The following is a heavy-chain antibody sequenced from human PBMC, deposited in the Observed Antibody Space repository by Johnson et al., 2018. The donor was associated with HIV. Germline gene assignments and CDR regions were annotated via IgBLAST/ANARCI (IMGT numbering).Heavy chain of an antibody. CDR2: ITVSGGST. CDR3: ARSMTTVTVAFDI. D-gene: IGHD4-17*01. Sequence: EVQLVESGGGLVQPGGSLRLSCAASGFTFGSYAMSWVRQAPGKGLEWVSSITVSGGSTHYADSVKGRFTISRDNSKNTLYLQMNSLRAEDTAVYYCARSMTTVTVAFDIWGQGTMVTVSS. V-gene: IGHV3-23*04. J-gene: IGHJ3*02. CDR1: GFTFGSYA.